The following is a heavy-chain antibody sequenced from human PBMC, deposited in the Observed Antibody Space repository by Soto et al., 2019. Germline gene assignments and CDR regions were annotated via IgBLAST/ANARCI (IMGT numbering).Heavy chain of an antibody. CDR3: AASLIPVMITPHGYAQLSFDY. CDR1: GGSISSYY. D-gene: IGHD3-16*01. Sequence: PSETLSLTCTVSGGSISSYYWSWIRQPPGKGLEWIGYIYYSGSTNYNPSLKSRVTISVDTSKNQFSLKLSSVTTADTAVYYCAASLIPVMITPHGYAQLSFDYWGQGSLVTVSS. CDR2: IYYSGST. V-gene: IGHV4-59*01. J-gene: IGHJ4*02.